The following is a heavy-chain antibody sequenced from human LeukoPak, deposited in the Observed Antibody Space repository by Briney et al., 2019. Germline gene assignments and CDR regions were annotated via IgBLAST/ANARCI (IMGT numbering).Heavy chain of an antibody. CDR2: IYYSGST. D-gene: IGHD6-13*01. Sequence: PETLSLTCTVSGGSISSSSYYWGWIRQPPGKGLEWIGSIYYSGSTYYNPSLKSRVTISVDTSKNQFSLKLSSVTAADTAVYYCASREAAGEDYWGQGTLVTVSS. CDR3: ASREAAGEDY. J-gene: IGHJ4*02. CDR1: GGSISSSSYY. V-gene: IGHV4-39*07.